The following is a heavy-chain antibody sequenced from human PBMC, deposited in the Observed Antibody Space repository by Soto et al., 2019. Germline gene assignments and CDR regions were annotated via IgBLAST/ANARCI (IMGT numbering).Heavy chain of an antibody. CDR3: ARSPYSSSPTLFDY. CDR2: IYYSGST. J-gene: IGHJ4*02. D-gene: IGHD6-6*01. V-gene: IGHV4-39*01. Sequence: QLQLQESGPGLVKPSETLSLTCTVSDGSINSSRYYWGWIRQPPGKGLEWIGTIYYSGSTYYNPSLKSRVTISVDTSKNQFSLRLTSVTAADTAVYYCARSPYSSSPTLFDYWGQGTLVTVSS. CDR1: DGSINSSRYY.